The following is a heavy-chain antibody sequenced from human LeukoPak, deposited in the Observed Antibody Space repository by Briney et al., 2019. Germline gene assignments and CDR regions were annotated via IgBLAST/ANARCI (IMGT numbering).Heavy chain of an antibody. V-gene: IGHV3-23*01. CDR1: EFTFSSYA. CDR2: IRGSGGST. Sequence: GGSLRLSCAASEFTFSSYAMSWVRQAPGKGLEWVSAIRGSGGSTYYADSVKGRFTISRDNSMNTLSLQMNSLRAEDPALYYCAKSSSWTYHYLDYWGQGALVTVSS. CDR3: AKSSSWTYHYLDY. D-gene: IGHD6-13*01. J-gene: IGHJ4*02.